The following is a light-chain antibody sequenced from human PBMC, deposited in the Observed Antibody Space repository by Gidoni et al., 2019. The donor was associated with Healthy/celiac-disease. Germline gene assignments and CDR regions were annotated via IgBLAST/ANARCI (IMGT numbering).Light chain of an antibody. V-gene: IGKV2-28*01. CDR3: MQALQTPWT. CDR1: QSLLHSNGYNY. Sequence: DIVMTQSPLSLPVTPGEPASISCRSSQSLLHSNGYNYLDWYLQKPGQSPQLLIYLGSNRASGVPDRFSGRGSGTDCTLKISRVEAEDVGVYDCMQALQTPWTFGQGTKVEIK. J-gene: IGKJ1*01. CDR2: LGS.